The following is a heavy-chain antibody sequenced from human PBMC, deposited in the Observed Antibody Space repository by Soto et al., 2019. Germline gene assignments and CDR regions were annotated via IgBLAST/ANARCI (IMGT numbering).Heavy chain of an antibody. CDR3: AGPGYSSQDY. Sequence: GGSLRLSCAASGFTFSSFSLSWVRQAPGKGLEWVSAISGSGDGTDYAASVKGRFTISRDNSKNTLYLQMNSLRAEDTAVYYCAGPGYSSQDYWGHGALVTRSS. V-gene: IGHV3-23*01. CDR2: ISGSGDGT. J-gene: IGHJ4*01. D-gene: IGHD5-18*01. CDR1: GFTFSSFS.